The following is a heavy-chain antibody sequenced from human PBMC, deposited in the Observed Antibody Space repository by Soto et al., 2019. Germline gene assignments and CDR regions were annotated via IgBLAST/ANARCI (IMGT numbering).Heavy chain of an antibody. J-gene: IGHJ5*02. CDR3: AKDPRCPTSWFDP. CDR2: ISGSGGST. CDR1: GFTFSSYA. Sequence: GGSLRLSCAVSGFTFSSYAMSWVRQAPGKGLEWVSAISGSGGSTYYADSVQGRFTISRDNSKNTLYLQMNSLRAEDTAVYYCAKDPRCPTSWFDPWGQVTRVTVSS. V-gene: IGHV3-23*01.